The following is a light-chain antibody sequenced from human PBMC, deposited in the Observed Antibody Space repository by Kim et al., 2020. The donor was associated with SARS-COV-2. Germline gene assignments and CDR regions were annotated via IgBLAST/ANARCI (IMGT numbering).Light chain of an antibody. J-gene: IGLJ3*02. CDR1: SSDVGAYNY. Sequence: QSALTQPASVSGSPGQSITISCTGTSSDVGAYNYVSWYQQHPGKVPKLMIYDVNNRPSGVSDRFSGSKSGNTASLTISGLQAEDEADYYSSSFTTSNTLVFGGGTQLTVL. CDR2: DVN. V-gene: IGLV2-14*03. CDR3: SSFTTSNTLV.